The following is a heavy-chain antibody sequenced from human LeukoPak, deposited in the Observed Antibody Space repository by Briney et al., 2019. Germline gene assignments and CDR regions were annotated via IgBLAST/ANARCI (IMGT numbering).Heavy chain of an antibody. V-gene: IGHV4-34*01. Sequence: PSETLSLTCGVYGGSFNNYYWVSWIRQPPGKGLEWIGEINHSGSTYYNPSLKSRVTISVDTSKNQFSLQLTSVTAADTAVYYCGTGDGERESWGQGNLVTVSS. CDR2: INHSGST. CDR1: GGSFNNYY. J-gene: IGHJ5*02. CDR3: GTGDGERES. D-gene: IGHD4-17*01.